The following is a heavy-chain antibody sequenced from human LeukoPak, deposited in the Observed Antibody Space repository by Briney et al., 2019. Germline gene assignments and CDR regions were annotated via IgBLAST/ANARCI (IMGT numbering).Heavy chain of an antibody. CDR3: VVVVAAQRNKYYYYGMDV. CDR1: GGSISSYY. D-gene: IGHD2-15*01. CDR2: IYTSGST. J-gene: IGHJ6*02. Sequence: PSETLSLTCTVSGGSISSYYWSWIRQPAGKGLEWIGRIYTSGSTYYNPSLKSRVTISVDTSKNQFSLKLSSVTAADTAVYYCVVVVAAQRNKYYYYGMDVWGQGTTVTVSS. V-gene: IGHV4-4*07.